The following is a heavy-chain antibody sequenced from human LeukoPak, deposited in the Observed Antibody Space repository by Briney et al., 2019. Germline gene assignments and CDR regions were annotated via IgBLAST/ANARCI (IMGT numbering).Heavy chain of an antibody. CDR1: GFTFSSYG. CDR2: ISYDGNNE. CDR3: AKDYYDAGSSPLDY. Sequence: GGSLRLSCAASGFTFSSYGMHWVRQAPGKGLEWVAVISYDGNNEYYVDSVKGRFTISRDNSKNTLYLQMSSLRGEDTAVYYCAKDYYDAGSSPLDYWDQGTLVTVSS. J-gene: IGHJ4*02. V-gene: IGHV3-30*18. D-gene: IGHD3-10*01.